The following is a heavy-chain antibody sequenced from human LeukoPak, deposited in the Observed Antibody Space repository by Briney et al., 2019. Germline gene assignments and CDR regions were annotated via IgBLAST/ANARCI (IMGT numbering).Heavy chain of an antibody. CDR1: GFTFSSYS. CDR2: ISSSSSYI. D-gene: IGHD6-19*01. V-gene: IGHV3-21*01. Sequence: GGSLRLSCAASGFTFSSYSMNWVHQAPGKGLEWVSSISSSSSYIYYADSVKGRFTISRDNAKNSLYLQMNSLRAEDTAVYYCARDITVAGTVDYWGQGTMVTVSS. CDR3: ARDITVAGTVDY. J-gene: IGHJ4*02.